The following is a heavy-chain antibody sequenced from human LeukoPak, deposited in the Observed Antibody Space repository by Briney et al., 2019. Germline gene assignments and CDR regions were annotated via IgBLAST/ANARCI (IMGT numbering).Heavy chain of an antibody. CDR2: IKYDGGEE. V-gene: IGHV3-7*01. Sequence: GGSLRLSCVASGFSFSRSWMSWVRQAPGKGLEWVATIKYDGGEEYYLNSVKGRFTISRDNAKNTLYLQMNSLRAEDTAVYYCARDGASPYYDILYGMDVWGQGTTVTVSS. CDR1: GFSFSRSW. J-gene: IGHJ6*02. D-gene: IGHD3-9*01. CDR3: ARDGASPYYDILYGMDV.